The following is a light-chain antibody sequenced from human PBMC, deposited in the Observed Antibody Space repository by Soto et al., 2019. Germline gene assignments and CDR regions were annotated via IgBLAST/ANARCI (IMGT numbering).Light chain of an antibody. CDR1: QSVKSN. CDR2: GAS. CDR3: QHYNNWPPWT. V-gene: IGKV3-15*01. Sequence: EIVMTQSPATLSVSAGERVTLSCRASQSVKSNLAWYQQKFGQAPRLLIYGASTRATGVPARFSGSGSGTEFTLTISSLQSEDFAVYYCQHYNNWPPWTFGQGTKVEI. J-gene: IGKJ1*01.